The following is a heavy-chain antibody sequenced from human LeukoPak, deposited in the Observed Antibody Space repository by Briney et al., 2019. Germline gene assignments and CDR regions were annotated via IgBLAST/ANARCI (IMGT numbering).Heavy chain of an antibody. D-gene: IGHD1-1*01. CDR3: ARILDGRNY. V-gene: IGHV4-34*01. CDR1: GGSISSYY. Sequence: SETLSLTCTVSGGSISSYYWSWIRQPPGKGLEWIGEINHSGSTNYNPSLKSRVTISVDTSKNQFSLKLSSVTAADTAVYYCARILDGRNYWGQGTLVTVSS. CDR2: INHSGST. J-gene: IGHJ4*02.